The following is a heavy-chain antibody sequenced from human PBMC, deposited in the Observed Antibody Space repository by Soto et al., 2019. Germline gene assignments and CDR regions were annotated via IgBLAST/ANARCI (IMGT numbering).Heavy chain of an antibody. V-gene: IGHV1-69*01. CDR3: AGVTPMVRGVIDNWFDP. J-gene: IGHJ5*02. D-gene: IGHD3-10*01. Sequence: QVPLVQSGTEVRKPGSSVKVSCKASGVTFSSYAINWVRQAPGQGLEWMGGIIPMYGPAKYAQRFQGRVTITAEESTSTVYMELSSLTSQDTAVYYCAGVTPMVRGVIDNWFDPWGHGTLVTVSS. CDR1: GVTFSSYA. CDR2: IIPMYGPA.